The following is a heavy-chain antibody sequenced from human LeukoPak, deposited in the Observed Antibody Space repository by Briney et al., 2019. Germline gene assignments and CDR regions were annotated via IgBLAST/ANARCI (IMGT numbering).Heavy chain of an antibody. CDR1: GFTFSSYA. V-gene: IGHV3-23*01. CDR2: ISGSGNRT. Sequence: GGSLRLSCAASGFTFSSYAMSWVRQAPGKGLEWVSSISGSGNRTYYADSVKGRFTISRDNSKNTLFLQMNSLRAEDTAVYYCAKDLGGYYDSSGYSPAIDYWGQGTLVTVSS. CDR3: AKDLGGYYDSSGYSPAIDY. D-gene: IGHD3-22*01. J-gene: IGHJ4*02.